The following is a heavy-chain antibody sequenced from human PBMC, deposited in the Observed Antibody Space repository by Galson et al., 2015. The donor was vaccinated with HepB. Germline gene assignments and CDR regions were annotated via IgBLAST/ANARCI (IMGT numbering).Heavy chain of an antibody. CDR1: GFTFSSYS. CDR3: ARDLFDIVVVPAANSYYYYYMDV. J-gene: IGHJ6*03. CDR2: ISSSSSYI. D-gene: IGHD2-2*01. Sequence: SLRLSCAASGFTFSSYSMNWVRQAPGKGLEWVSSISSSSSYIYYADSVKGRFTISRDNAKNSLYLQMNSLRAEDTAVYYCARDLFDIVVVPAANSYYYYYMDVWGKGTTVTVSS. V-gene: IGHV3-21*01.